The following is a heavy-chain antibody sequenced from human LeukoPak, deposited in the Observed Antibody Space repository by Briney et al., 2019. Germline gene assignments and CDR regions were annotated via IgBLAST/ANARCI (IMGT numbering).Heavy chain of an antibody. CDR3: AKEYSSSWYGLDY. Sequence: PGGSLRLSCEASGFTFDDYAMHWVRQAPGKGLEWVSGISWNSGSIGYADSVKGRFTISRDNAKNSLYLQMNSLRAEDTALYYCAKEYSSSWYGLDYWGQGTLVTVSS. J-gene: IGHJ4*02. D-gene: IGHD6-13*01. CDR2: ISWNSGSI. CDR1: GFTFDDYA. V-gene: IGHV3-9*01.